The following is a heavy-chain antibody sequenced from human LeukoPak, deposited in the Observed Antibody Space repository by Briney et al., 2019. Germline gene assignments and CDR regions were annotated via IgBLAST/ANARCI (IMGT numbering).Heavy chain of an antibody. CDR1: GFTFSSYG. CDR2: VSYDGSKK. V-gene: IGHV3-30*18. Sequence: GGSLRLSCAASGFTFSSYGMHWVRQAPGKGLEWVGFVSYDGSKKFYADFVKGRFSISRDNSKNTLCVQMNSLGAGDTALYYCAKLGFDSSGSHSLVDYWGQGTPVTVSS. J-gene: IGHJ4*02. D-gene: IGHD3-22*01. CDR3: AKLGFDSSGSHSLVDY.